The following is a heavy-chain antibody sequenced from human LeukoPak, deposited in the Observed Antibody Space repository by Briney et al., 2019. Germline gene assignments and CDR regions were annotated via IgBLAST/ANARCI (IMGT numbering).Heavy chain of an antibody. V-gene: IGHV3-66*03. D-gene: IGHD1-26*01. CDR2: IYSDNT. CDR1: GFTVSSNS. Sequence: GGSLRLSCTVSGFTVSSNSMSWVRQAPGKGLEWVSFIYSDNTHYSDSVKGRFTISRDNSKNTLYLQMGSLRAEDMAVYYCAREIDGSCDYWGQGTLVTVSS. CDR3: AREIDGSCDY. J-gene: IGHJ4*02.